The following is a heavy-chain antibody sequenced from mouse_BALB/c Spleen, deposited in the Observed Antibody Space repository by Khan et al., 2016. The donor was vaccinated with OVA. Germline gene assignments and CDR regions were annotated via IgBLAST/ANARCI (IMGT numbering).Heavy chain of an antibody. V-gene: IGHV1S127*01. CDR2: IDPSNSQT. CDR1: GYTFTNYW. CDR3: ARDGGGYYFDY. D-gene: IGHD1-1*02. J-gene: IGHJ2*01. Sequence: QVQLQQSGPELVRPGASVKMSCKASGYTFTNYWMYWVKQRPGQGLEWIGMIDPSNSQTRSDQKFRDKATLNVDKSSNTAYMQLSSLTSEDSAVSYCARDGGGYYFDYWGQGTTLTVAS.